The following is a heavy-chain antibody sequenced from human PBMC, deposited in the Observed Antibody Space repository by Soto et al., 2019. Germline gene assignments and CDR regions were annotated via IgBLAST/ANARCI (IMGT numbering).Heavy chain of an antibody. D-gene: IGHD4-17*01. J-gene: IGHJ3*02. CDR1: GYTFTSYG. CDR2: ISAYNGNT. Sequence: ASVKVSCKASGYTFTSYGMSWVRQAPGQGLEWMGWISAYNGNTNYAQKLQGRVTMTTDTSTSTAYMELRSLRSDDTAVYYCARDEGGGHYGDYLNAFDIWGQGTMVTVSS. V-gene: IGHV1-18*01. CDR3: ARDEGGGHYGDYLNAFDI.